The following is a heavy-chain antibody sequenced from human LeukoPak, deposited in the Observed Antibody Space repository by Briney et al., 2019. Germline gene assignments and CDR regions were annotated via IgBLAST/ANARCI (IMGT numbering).Heavy chain of an antibody. D-gene: IGHD4/OR15-4a*01. J-gene: IGHJ4*02. CDR3: ARGDYLDY. V-gene: IGHV4-30-4*08. CDR1: GGSISSGDYY. CDR2: IYYSGST. Sequence: RPSQTLSLTCTVSGGSISSGDYYWSWLRQPPGKGLEWIGYIYYSGSTYYNPSLKSRVTISVDTSKIQVSLKLSSVTAADTAVYYCARGDYLDYWGQGTLVTVSS.